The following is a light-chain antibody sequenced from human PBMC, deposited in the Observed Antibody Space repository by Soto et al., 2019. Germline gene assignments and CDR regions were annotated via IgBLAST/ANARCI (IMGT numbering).Light chain of an antibody. CDR3: QQYGSSPWA. CDR2: GAS. Sequence: NVLTQSPGTLSLSPGERATLSCRASQTVSGSYVAWYQQKPGQTPRLLIYGASSRATGIPDRFSGSGSGTDLTLTISRLEPEDFAVYYCQQYGSSPWAFGPGTKVEIK. V-gene: IGKV3-20*01. J-gene: IGKJ1*01. CDR1: QTVSGSY.